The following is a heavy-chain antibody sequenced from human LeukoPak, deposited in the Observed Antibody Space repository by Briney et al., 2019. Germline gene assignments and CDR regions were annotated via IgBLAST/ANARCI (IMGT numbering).Heavy chain of an antibody. D-gene: IGHD2-2*01. V-gene: IGHV4-4*02. CDR3: ARDNCSSTSCYDLDY. Sequence: SETLSLTCAVSGGSISSSNWWSWVRPPPGKGLEWIGEIYHSGSTNYNPSLKSRVTISVDKSKNQFSLKLSSVTAANTAVYYCARDNCSSTSCYDLDYWGQGTLVTVSS. CDR2: IYHSGST. CDR1: GGSISSSNW. J-gene: IGHJ4*02.